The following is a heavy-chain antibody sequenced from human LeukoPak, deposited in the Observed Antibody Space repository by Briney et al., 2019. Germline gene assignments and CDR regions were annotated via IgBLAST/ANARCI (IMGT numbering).Heavy chain of an antibody. J-gene: IGHJ4*02. CDR1: GFTFRSYG. CDR2: IRFDGTTK. CDR3: AKGQWLAHFDY. Sequence: GGSLRLSCAASGFTFRSYGMHWVRQAPGKGLEWVAYIRFDGTTKYYTDSVKGRFTISRDTSHNTLYLEMNSLRPNDTAVDYCAKGQWLAHFDYWGQGTLVTVSS. D-gene: IGHD6-19*01. V-gene: IGHV3-30*02.